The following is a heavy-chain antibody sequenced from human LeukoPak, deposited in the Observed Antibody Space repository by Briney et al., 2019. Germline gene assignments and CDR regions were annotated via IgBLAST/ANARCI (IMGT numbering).Heavy chain of an antibody. CDR3: AKPGDPAPPDDAFDI. V-gene: IGHV3-53*01. CDR1: GFTVSSNY. CDR2: IYSGGST. Sequence: GGSLRLSCAASGFTVSSNYMSWVRQAPGKGLEWVSVIYSGGSTYYADSVKGRFTISRDNSKNTLYLQMNSLRAEDTAVYYCAKPGDPAPPDDAFDIWGQGTMVTVSS. D-gene: IGHD2-21*02. J-gene: IGHJ3*02.